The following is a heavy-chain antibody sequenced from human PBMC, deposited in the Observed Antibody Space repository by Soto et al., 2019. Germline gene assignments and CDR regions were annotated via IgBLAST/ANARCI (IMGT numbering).Heavy chain of an antibody. J-gene: IGHJ4*02. Sequence: PSETLSLTCAVSGYSISSGYYWGWIRQPPGQGLEWIGSMFHGATTYHSPSLKSRVTISVDTSRNQLSLRLTSVTAADTAVYYCARDPGIAARPFDYWGQGTLVTVSS. V-gene: IGHV4-38-2*02. CDR2: MFHGATT. D-gene: IGHD6-6*01. CDR3: ARDPGIAARPFDY. CDR1: GYSISSGYY.